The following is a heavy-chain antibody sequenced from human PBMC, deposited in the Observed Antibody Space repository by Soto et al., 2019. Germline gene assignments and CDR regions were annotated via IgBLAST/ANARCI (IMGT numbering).Heavy chain of an antibody. Sequence: PGGSLRLSCAASGFTFSCSAMHWVRQASGKGLEWVGRIRSKANSYATAYAASVKGRFTISRDDSKNTAYLQMNSLKTEDTAVYYCTSPSAMVRGVDYWGQGTLVTVSS. CDR1: GFTFSCSA. D-gene: IGHD3-10*01. CDR3: TSPSAMVRGVDY. J-gene: IGHJ4*02. V-gene: IGHV3-73*01. CDR2: IRSKANSYAT.